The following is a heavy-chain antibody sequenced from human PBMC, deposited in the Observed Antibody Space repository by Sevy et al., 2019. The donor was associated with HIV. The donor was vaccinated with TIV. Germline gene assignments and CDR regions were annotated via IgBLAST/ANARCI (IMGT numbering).Heavy chain of an antibody. V-gene: IGHV1-69*13. CDR1: GGTFSSYA. CDR3: ARVSKDPSYGDYYYYYGMDV. D-gene: IGHD4-17*01. CDR2: IIPIFGTA. J-gene: IGHJ6*02. Sequence: ASVKVSCKASGGTFSSYAISWVRQAPGQGLEWMGGIIPIFGTANYAQKFQGRVTITADESTSTAYMELSSLRSEDTAMYYCARVSKDPSYGDYYYYYGMDVWGQGTTVTVSS.